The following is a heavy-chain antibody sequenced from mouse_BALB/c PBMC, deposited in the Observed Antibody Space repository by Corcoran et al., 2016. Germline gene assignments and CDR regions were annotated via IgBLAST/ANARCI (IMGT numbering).Heavy chain of an antibody. Sequence: EVQLQQSGPELVKPGASVKMSCKASGYTFTSYVMHWVKQKPGQGLEWIGYINPYNDGTKYNEKFKGKATLTSDKSSSTAYMELSSLTAEDSAVYYCAHITGTYYFDYWGQGTTLTVSS. CDR1: GYTFTSYV. CDR2: INPYNDGT. CDR3: AHITGTYYFDY. J-gene: IGHJ2*01. V-gene: IGHV1S136*01. D-gene: IGHD4-1*01.